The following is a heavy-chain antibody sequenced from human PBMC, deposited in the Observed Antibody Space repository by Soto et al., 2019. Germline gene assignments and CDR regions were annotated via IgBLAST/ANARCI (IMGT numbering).Heavy chain of an antibody. CDR3: ARENPSSSAFDY. Sequence: QVQLQESGPGLVKPSETLSLTCTVSGGSVSSGSYYWSWIRQPPGKGLEWIGYIYYSGSTNYNPSLKSRVTISVDTSKNQFSLKLSSVTAADTAVYYCARENPSSSAFDYWGQGTLVTVSS. D-gene: IGHD6-6*01. V-gene: IGHV4-61*01. CDR2: IYYSGST. J-gene: IGHJ4*02. CDR1: GGSVSSGSYY.